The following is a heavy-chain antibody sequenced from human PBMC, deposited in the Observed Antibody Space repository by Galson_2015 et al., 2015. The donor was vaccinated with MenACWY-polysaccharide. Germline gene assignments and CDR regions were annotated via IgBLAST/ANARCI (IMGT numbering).Heavy chain of an antibody. CDR2: IKKDGSEK. J-gene: IGHJ6*02. Sequence: SLRLSCAASGFTFKNYWMSWIRQAPGKGLEWVANIKKDGSEKYYVDSVKGRFTISRDNAKNSLYLQMNSLRAEDTAVYYCARGHYGMDVWGQGTTATDSS. V-gene: IGHV3-7*04. CDR3: ARGHYGMDV. CDR1: GFTFKNYW.